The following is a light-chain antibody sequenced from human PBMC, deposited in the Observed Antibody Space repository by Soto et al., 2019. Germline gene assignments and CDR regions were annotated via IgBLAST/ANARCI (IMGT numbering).Light chain of an antibody. CDR1: QSISSW. Sequence: DIQITHAPFTLSASVGDRVTISCRASQSISSWLAWYQQKPGKAPKLLIYDASSLESGVPSRFSGSGSGTEFTLTISSLQPDDFATYYCQQYNSYSTWTFGQGTKVDI. V-gene: IGKV1-5*01. CDR2: DAS. CDR3: QQYNSYSTWT. J-gene: IGKJ1*01.